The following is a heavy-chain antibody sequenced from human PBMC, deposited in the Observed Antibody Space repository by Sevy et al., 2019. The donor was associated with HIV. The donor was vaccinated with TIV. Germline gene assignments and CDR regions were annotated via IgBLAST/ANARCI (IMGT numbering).Heavy chain of an antibody. J-gene: IGHJ4*02. CDR3: ARVRSGEDYFDY. D-gene: IGHD3-3*01. V-gene: IGHV3-30-3*01. CDR1: GFTFSSYA. CDR2: LSYDGSNK. Sequence: GGSLRLSCAASGFTFSSYAMHWVRQAPGKGLEWVAVLSYDGSNKYYADSVKGRFTISRDNSKNTLYLQMNSLRAEDTAVYYCARVRSGEDYFDYWGQGTLVTVSS.